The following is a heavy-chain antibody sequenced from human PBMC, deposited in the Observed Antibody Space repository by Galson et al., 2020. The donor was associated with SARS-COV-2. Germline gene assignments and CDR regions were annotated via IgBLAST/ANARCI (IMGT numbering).Heavy chain of an antibody. CDR3: ARESVGSIAAGWFDP. CDR1: GGSISSSNW. Sequence: SQTLSLTCAVSGGSISSSNWWSWVRQPPGKGLEWIGEIYHSGSTNYNPSLKSRVTISVDKSKNQFSLKLSSVTAADTAVYYCARESVGSIAAGWFDPWGQGTLVTVSS. J-gene: IGHJ5*02. D-gene: IGHD6-6*01. CDR2: IYHSGST. V-gene: IGHV4-4*02.